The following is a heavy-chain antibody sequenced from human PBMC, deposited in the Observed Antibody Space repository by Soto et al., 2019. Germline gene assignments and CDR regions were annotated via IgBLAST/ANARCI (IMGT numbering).Heavy chain of an antibody. Sequence: QEELVQSGGGVVQPGRSLRLSCAASGFKFNSYDMHWVRQAPGKGLEWVAVISYDGTDTSYGDSVKGRFTISRDNTRNTLHLQMTSLSVDDTAVYYCARDRFGGTEGTNWLDPWGQGSLVIVSS. CDR3: ARDRFGGTEGTNWLDP. CDR2: ISYDGTDT. J-gene: IGHJ5*02. V-gene: IGHV3-33*01. D-gene: IGHD3-10*01. CDR1: GFKFNSYD.